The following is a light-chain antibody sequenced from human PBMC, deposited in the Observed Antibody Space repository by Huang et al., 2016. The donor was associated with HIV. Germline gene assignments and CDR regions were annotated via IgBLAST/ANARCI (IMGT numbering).Light chain of an antibody. CDR2: GAS. V-gene: IGKV3-20*01. Sequence: EIVLTQSPGTLSLSPGERATLSCRASQSISSSSLAWYLQKPGQAPTPLIHGASTRATDSPDRFSGSGSGTDFTLTISRLEPEDFAVYYCHQYGSPPFTFGPGTKVDIK. CDR3: HQYGSPPFT. CDR1: QSISSSS. J-gene: IGKJ3*01.